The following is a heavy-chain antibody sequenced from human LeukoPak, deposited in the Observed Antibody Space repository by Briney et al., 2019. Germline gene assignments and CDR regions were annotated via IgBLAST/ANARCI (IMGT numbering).Heavy chain of an antibody. J-gene: IGHJ5*02. CDR3: ARDLLLKDIPVGWFDP. Sequence: PSETLSLTCTVSGGSISSGDYYWSWIRQPPGKGLEWIGYIYYSGSTYYNPSLKSRVTISVDTSKNQFSLKLSSVTAADTAVYYCARDLLLKDIPVGWFDPWGQGTLVTVSS. CDR2: IYYSGST. D-gene: IGHD2-21*02. V-gene: IGHV4-30-4*08. CDR1: GGSISSGDYY.